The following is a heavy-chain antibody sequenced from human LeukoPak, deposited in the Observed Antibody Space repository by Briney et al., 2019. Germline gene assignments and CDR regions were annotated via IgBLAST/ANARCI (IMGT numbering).Heavy chain of an antibody. CDR2: IKQDESEK. CDR3: ARERYYYGSGSYYLDY. D-gene: IGHD3-10*01. J-gene: IGHJ4*02. V-gene: IGHV3-7*01. CDR1: GFTFSSYW. Sequence: GGSLRLSCVASGFTFSSYWMSWVRQAPGKGLEWVANIKQDESEKYYVDSVKGRFTISRDNAKNSLYLQMNSLRAEDTAVYYCARERYYYGSGSYYLDYWGQGTLVTVSS.